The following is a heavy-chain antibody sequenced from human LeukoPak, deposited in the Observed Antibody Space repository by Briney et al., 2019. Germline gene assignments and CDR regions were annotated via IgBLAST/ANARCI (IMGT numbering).Heavy chain of an antibody. V-gene: IGHV3-23*01. CDR2: ISGSGGST. CDR1: GFTFSSYA. Sequence: PGGSLRLSCAASGFTFSSYAMSWVRQAPGKGLEWVSAISGSGGSTYYADSVKGRFTISRDNSKNTLYLQMNSLRAEDTAVYYCAKKLWPWEGPSLSVAPSVFDYWGQGTLATVSS. J-gene: IGHJ4*02. D-gene: IGHD3-10*01. CDR3: AKKLWPWEGPSLSVAPSVFDY.